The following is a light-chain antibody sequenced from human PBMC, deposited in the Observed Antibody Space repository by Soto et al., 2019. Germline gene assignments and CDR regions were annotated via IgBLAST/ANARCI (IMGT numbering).Light chain of an antibody. CDR2: DAS. CDR3: QQRSNWPPS. Sequence: EIVLTQCPATLSFSPGERATLSCRASQSVSTYLAWYQQKPGQAPRLLIYDASNRATGIPVRFSGRGSETDFTLTISSLEPEDFAVYYCQQRSNWPPSFGPGTKVDI. V-gene: IGKV3-11*01. CDR1: QSVSTY. J-gene: IGKJ3*01.